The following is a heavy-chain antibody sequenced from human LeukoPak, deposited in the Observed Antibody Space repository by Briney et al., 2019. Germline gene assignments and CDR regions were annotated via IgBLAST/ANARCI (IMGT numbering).Heavy chain of an antibody. D-gene: IGHD3-10*01. V-gene: IGHV1-2*02. Sequence: GASVKVSCKASGYTFTDYYIHWVRQAPGQGLGWMGWINPNSGGTGYAQKFQGRVTMTRDTSIGSAYMELSRLTSDDAAVFYCARSRSSSTYYDGIDYWGQGTLVTVSS. CDR3: ARSRSSSTYYDGIDY. J-gene: IGHJ4*02. CDR1: GYTFTDYY. CDR2: INPNSGGT.